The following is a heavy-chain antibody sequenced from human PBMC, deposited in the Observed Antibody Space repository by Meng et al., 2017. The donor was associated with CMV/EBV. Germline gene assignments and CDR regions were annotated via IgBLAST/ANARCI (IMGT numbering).Heavy chain of an antibody. CDR2: INSGGSST. J-gene: IGHJ4*02. CDR1: GFTFSSYW. Sequence: GGSLRLSCAASGFTFSSYWMSWVRQAPGKGLVWVSRINSGGSSTTYADSVKGRFTISRDNAKNTLYLQMNSLRAEDTAVYYCASIAAPGSESDFWGQGTLVTVSS. D-gene: IGHD6-13*01. V-gene: IGHV3-74*01. CDR3: ASIAAPGSESDF.